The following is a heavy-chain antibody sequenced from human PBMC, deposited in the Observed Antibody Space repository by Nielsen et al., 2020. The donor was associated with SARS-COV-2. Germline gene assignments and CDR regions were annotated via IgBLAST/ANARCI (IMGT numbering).Heavy chain of an antibody. J-gene: IGHJ4*02. CDR3: SSPTVAY. Sequence: GESLKISCAASGFTVSSNYMSWVRQAPGKGLEWVSVIYSGGSTYYADSVKGRFTISRDNSKNTLYLQMNSLRAEDTAVYYCSSPTVAYWGQGTLVTVSS. CDR1: GFTVSSNY. D-gene: IGHD4-23*01. CDR2: IYSGGST. V-gene: IGHV3-53*01.